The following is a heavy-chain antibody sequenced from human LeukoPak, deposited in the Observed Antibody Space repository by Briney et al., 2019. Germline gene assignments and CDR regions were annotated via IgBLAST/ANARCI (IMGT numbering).Heavy chain of an antibody. CDR3: AKAGGITIFGIVNPHFDY. D-gene: IGHD3-3*01. Sequence: GGSLRLSCAASGFTFSSYAMSWVRQAPGKGLEWVSAISGSGDSTYYADSVKGRFTISRDNSKNTLYLQMNSLRAEDTAVYYCAKAGGITIFGIVNPHFDYWGQGTLSPSPQ. CDR1: GFTFSSYA. CDR2: ISGSGDST. V-gene: IGHV3-23*01. J-gene: IGHJ4*02.